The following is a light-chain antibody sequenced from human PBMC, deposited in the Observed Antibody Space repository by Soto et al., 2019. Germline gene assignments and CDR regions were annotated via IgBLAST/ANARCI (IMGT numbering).Light chain of an antibody. CDR2: GAS. CDR1: QTVRNNY. V-gene: IGKV3-20*01. CDR3: QQYGSSPLT. J-gene: IGKJ4*01. Sequence: EFVLTQSPGTLSLSPGERATLSCRASQTVRNNYLAWYQQKTGQAPRLLIYGASTRATGIPARFTGSGSGTDFTLTISRLEPEDFSVYYCQQYGSSPLTFGGGTKVDIK.